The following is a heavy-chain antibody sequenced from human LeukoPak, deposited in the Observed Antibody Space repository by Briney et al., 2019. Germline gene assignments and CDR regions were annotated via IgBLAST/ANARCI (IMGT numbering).Heavy chain of an antibody. Sequence: SETLSLTCTVSDDSITMYYWTWIRQPPGTGLEWIGYIYYSGSTNYNPSLKSRVTISVDTSKNQFSLKLASVTAADTAIYYCAKGAGGFSYYNWFDPWGQGTLVTVSS. CDR2: IYYSGST. CDR3: AKGAGGFSYYNWFDP. J-gene: IGHJ5*02. CDR1: DDSITMYY. V-gene: IGHV4-59*12. D-gene: IGHD5-18*01.